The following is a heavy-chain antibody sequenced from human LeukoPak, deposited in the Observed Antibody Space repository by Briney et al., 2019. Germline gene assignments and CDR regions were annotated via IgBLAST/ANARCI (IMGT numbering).Heavy chain of an antibody. V-gene: IGHV3-23*01. CDR1: GFTFSSYA. Sequence: GGSLRLSCAASGFTFSSYAMSWVRQAPGKGLEWVSAVSGSGGSTYYADSVKGRFTISRDNAKNSLYLQMNSLRAEDTAVYYCAELGITMIGGVWGKGTTVTISS. CDR2: VSGSGGST. D-gene: IGHD3-10*02. J-gene: IGHJ6*04. CDR3: AELGITMIGGV.